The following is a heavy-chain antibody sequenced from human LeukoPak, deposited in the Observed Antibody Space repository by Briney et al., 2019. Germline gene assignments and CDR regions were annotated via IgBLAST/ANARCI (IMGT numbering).Heavy chain of an antibody. CDR1: GGSISSSSYY. Sequence: PSETLSLTCTVSGGSISSSSYYWGWIRQPPGKGLEWIGYIYYSGSTNYNPSLKSRVTISVDTSKNQFSLKLSSVTAADTAVYYCARTGYCSSASCYTASRPYYYYYMDVWGKGTTVTVSS. J-gene: IGHJ6*03. D-gene: IGHD2-2*02. CDR3: ARTGYCSSASCYTASRPYYYYYMDV. V-gene: IGHV4-61*05. CDR2: IYYSGST.